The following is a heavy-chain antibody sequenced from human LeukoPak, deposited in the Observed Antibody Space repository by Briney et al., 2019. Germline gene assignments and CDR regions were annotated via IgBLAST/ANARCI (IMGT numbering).Heavy chain of an antibody. CDR1: GFTFSTYA. J-gene: IGHJ3*02. CDR2: ISGPGRST. Sequence: GGSLRLSCAASGFTFSTYAMNWVRQTPGKGLEWVSGISGPGRSTYYADSVKGRFTISRDNSKNTLYLQMNSLRAEDTAVYYCARDSSGWSHDAFDIWGQGTMVTVSS. CDR3: ARDSSGWSHDAFDI. V-gene: IGHV3-23*01. D-gene: IGHD6-19*01.